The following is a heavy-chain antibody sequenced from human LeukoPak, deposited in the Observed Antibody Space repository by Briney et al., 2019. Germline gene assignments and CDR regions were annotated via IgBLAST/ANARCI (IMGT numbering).Heavy chain of an antibody. V-gene: IGHV3-48*04. Sequence: GGSLRLSCAASGFTFSSYSMNWVRQAPGKGLEWVSYISSSGSTIYYADSVKGRFTISRDNAKNSLYLQMNSLRAGDTAVYYCAELGITMIGGVWGKGTTVTISS. J-gene: IGHJ6*04. D-gene: IGHD3-10*02. CDR1: GFTFSSYS. CDR3: AELGITMIGGV. CDR2: ISSSGSTI.